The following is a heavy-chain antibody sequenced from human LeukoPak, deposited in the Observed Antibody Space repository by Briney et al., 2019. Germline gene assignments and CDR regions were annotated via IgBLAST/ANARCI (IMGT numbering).Heavy chain of an antibody. V-gene: IGHV4-59*01. CDR1: GGSISSYY. J-gene: IGHJ5*02. D-gene: IGHD2-2*01. CDR3: TREGSSTSNWFDP. CDR2: IYYSGST. Sequence: SETLSLTCTVSGGSISSYYWSWLRQPPGKGLEWIGYIYYSGSTNYNPSLKSRVTISVDTSKNQFSLKLSSVTAADTAVYYCTREGSSTSNWFDPWGQGTLVTVSS.